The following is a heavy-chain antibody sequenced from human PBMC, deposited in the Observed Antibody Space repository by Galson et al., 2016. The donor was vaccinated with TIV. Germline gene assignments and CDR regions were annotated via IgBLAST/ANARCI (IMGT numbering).Heavy chain of an antibody. D-gene: IGHD5-18*01. V-gene: IGHV3-9*01. CDR1: GFTFHDHG. CDR2: ISSNSVYR. J-gene: IGHJ6*02. Sequence: SLRLSCAASGFTFHDHGMNWVRHVPGKGLEWVSGISSNSVYRGDADSLKGRFIVSRDHAKNTLNLQMKSLSGEDTALYYCTRARGYGYGSPQDYYYGMDLWGQGATVTVSS. CDR3: TRARGYGYGSPQDYYYGMDL.